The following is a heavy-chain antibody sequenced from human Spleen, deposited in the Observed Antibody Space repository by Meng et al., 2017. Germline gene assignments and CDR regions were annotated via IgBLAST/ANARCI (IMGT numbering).Heavy chain of an antibody. D-gene: IGHD2-15*01. CDR3: ALRRRSGLWGGGYFEY. Sequence: QITLKESGPTLVKPTQTLTLTCTFSRFSLSTSGVGVGWLRQPPGKALEWLALIYWDGDKRYSPSLKSRLTIPTDTSKNHVVLTLTNMDPVDTATYYRALRRRSGLWGGGYFEYWGQGTLVTVSS. CDR2: IYWDGDK. J-gene: IGHJ4*02. V-gene: IGHV2-5*02. CDR1: RFSLSTSGVG.